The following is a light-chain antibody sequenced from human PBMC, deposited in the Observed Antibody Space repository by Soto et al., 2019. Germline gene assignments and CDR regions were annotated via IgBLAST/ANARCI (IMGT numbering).Light chain of an antibody. V-gene: IGKV1-5*03. CDR1: QTISSW. CDR2: KAS. Sequence: DIQMTQSPSTLSGSVGDRVTITCRASQTISSWLAWYQQKPGKAPKLLIYKASSLESGVPSRFSGSGSGTEFTLTISSLQPDDFATYYCQQYNSYPLTFRGGTKVDIK. CDR3: QQYNSYPLT. J-gene: IGKJ4*01.